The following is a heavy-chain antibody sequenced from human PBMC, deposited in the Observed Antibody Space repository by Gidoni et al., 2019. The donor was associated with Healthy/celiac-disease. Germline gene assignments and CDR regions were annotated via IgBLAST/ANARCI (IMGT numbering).Heavy chain of an antibody. J-gene: IGHJ4*02. CDR3: ARDYGDYYFDY. CDR1: GFTFSSYA. CDR2: ISYDGSNK. D-gene: IGHD4-17*01. V-gene: IGHV3-30-3*01. Sequence: QVQLVESGGGVVQPGRSLRLSCAASGFTFSSYAMHWVRQAPGKGLEWVAVISYDGSNKYSADSVKGRFTISRDNSKNTLYLQMNSLRAEDTAVYYCARDYGDYYFDYWGQGTLVTVSS.